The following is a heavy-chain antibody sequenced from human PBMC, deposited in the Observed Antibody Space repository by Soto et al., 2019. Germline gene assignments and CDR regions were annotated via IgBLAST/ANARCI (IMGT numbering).Heavy chain of an antibody. D-gene: IGHD4-17*01. CDR2: IYHSGMT. CDR1: GGSISTGGYY. J-gene: IGHJ3*02. CDR3: ATVRWELHDAFDI. Sequence: QVQLQESGPGLVKPSQTLSLTCTVSGGSISTGGYYWSWIRQPPGRGLEWIGYIYHSGMTFSNPAIPSRVAISIGTSENQFSLKLSSVTAPDPAVYYCATVRWELHDAFDIWGHGTMVSVSS. V-gene: IGHV4-31*03.